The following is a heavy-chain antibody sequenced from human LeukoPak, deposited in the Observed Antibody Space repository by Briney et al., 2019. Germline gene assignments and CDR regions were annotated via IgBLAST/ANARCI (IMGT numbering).Heavy chain of an antibody. CDR2: ISGSGTNT. CDR1: GFTFGNYL. D-gene: IGHD3-22*01. V-gene: IGHV3-23*01. Sequence: GASLRLSCAASGFTFGNYLMSWVRQAPGKGLEWVATISGSGTNTYYADSMKGRFTVSRDISETTVYLQMNSLRAEETAIYHCVKRSYYDGGAYPFDSCGEGGLVTVSS. CDR3: VKRSYYDGGAYPFDS. J-gene: IGHJ4*02.